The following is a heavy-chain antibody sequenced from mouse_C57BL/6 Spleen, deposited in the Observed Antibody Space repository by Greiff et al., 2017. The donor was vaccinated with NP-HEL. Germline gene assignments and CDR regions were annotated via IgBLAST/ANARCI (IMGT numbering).Heavy chain of an antibody. V-gene: IGHV1-78*01. CDR3: ASGLGPWYFDV. Sequence: VKLQESDAELVKPGASVKISCKVSGYTFTDHTIHWMKQRPEQGLEWIGYIYPRDGSTKYNEKFKGKATLTADKSSSTAYMQLNSLTSEDSAVYFCASGLGPWYFDVWGTGTTVTVSS. J-gene: IGHJ1*03. CDR1: GYTFTDHT. CDR2: IYPRDGST. D-gene: IGHD4-1*01.